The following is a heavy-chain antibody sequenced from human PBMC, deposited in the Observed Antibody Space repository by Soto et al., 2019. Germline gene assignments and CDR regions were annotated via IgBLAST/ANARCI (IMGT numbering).Heavy chain of an antibody. CDR1: GFTFSSYA. J-gene: IGHJ5*02. CDR3: AKACTVTPRRNWFDP. CDR2: ISGSGGST. D-gene: IGHD4-4*01. Sequence: GGSLRLSCAASGFTFSSYAMSWVRQAPGKGLEWVSAISGSGGSTYYADSVKGRFTISRDNSKNTLYLQMNSLRAEDTAVYYCAKACTVTPRRNWFDPWGQGTLVTVSS. V-gene: IGHV3-23*01.